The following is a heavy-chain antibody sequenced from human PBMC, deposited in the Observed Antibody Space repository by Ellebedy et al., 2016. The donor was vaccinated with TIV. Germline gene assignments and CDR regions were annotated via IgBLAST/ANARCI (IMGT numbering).Heavy chain of an antibody. J-gene: IGHJ4*02. CDR1: GFTFSSYW. Sequence: GGSLRLSXAAPGFTFSSYWMTWVRQAPGKGLEWVANIKQDGSGKYYVDSVKGRSTISRDNAKNSLFLQMNSLRAEDTALYYCVTSYVAFGGYWGQGTLVTVSS. CDR3: VTSYVAFGGY. CDR2: IKQDGSGK. V-gene: IGHV3-7*01. D-gene: IGHD3-10*01.